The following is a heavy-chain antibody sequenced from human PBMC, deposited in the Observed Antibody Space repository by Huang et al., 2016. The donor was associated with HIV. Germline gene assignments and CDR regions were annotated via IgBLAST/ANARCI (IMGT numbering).Heavy chain of an antibody. CDR3: VRDPRIQSWLNYFDY. CDR1: GFTFSSYW. CDR2: SNSDGSSS. J-gene: IGHJ4*02. V-gene: IGHV3-74*01. Sequence: EVQLVESGGGLVQPGGSLRLSCAASGFTFSSYWMHWVRQAPGKGLVGVSRSNSDGSSSGYVDSVKGRFTISRDNAKNTLYLQMNSLRAEDTAVYYCVRDPRIQSWLNYFDYWGQGTLVSVSS. D-gene: IGHD3-22*01.